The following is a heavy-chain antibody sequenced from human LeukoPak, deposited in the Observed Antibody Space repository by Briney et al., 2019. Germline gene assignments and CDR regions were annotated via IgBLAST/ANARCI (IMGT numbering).Heavy chain of an antibody. D-gene: IGHD3-10*01. Sequence: GGSLRLSCAASGFTFSSYAMSWVRQAPGKGLVWVSRINSDGSSTSYADSVKGRFTISRDNAKNTLYLQMNSLRAEDTAVYYCASPYYYGSGSYINFDSWGQGTLVSVSS. V-gene: IGHV3-74*01. CDR2: INSDGSST. CDR3: ASPYYYGSGSYINFDS. CDR1: GFTFSSYA. J-gene: IGHJ4*02.